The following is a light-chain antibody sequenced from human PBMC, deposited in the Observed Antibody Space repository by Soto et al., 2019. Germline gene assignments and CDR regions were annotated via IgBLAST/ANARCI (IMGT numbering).Light chain of an antibody. V-gene: IGKV3-11*01. CDR1: LSVSVY. CDR2: DAS. CDR3: HQRQYWPPIT. J-gene: IGKJ5*01. Sequence: VVFTQSPATLSLSQVERATLSCRTSLSVSVYLDWYQQKPGQAPRLLISDASNRATGIPARFSGSGSGTDFTLTISSLEPEDFAVYYCHQRQYWPPITFGQGTRLEIK.